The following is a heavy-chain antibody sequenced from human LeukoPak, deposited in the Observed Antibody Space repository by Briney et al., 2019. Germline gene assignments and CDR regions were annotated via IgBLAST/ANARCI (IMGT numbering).Heavy chain of an antibody. CDR3: ARDYYYGMDV. J-gene: IGHJ6*01. CDR1: GFTFSTYW. V-gene: IGHV3-74*01. CDR2: INPDGITT. Sequence: PGGSLRLSCAASGFTFSTYWMHWVRQTPGKGLEWVSRINPDGITTTCADSGTGRFTISRDNAKNTLFLQMNSTRAEDTAVYYCARDYYYGMDVWGQGTTITVSS.